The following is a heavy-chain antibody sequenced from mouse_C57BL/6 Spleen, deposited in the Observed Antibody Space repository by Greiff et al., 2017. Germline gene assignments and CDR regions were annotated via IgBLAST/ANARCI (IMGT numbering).Heavy chain of an antibody. CDR1: GYSITSGYD. CDR2: ISYSGST. CDR3: ARGGYYSNYEYFDY. Sequence: DVKLQESGPGMVKPSQSLSLTCTVTGYSITSGYDWHWIRHFPGNKLEWMGYISYSGSTNYNPSLKSRISITHDTSKNHFFLKLNSVTTEDTATYYCARGGYYSNYEYFDYWGQGTTLTVSS. J-gene: IGHJ2*01. D-gene: IGHD2-5*01. V-gene: IGHV3-1*01.